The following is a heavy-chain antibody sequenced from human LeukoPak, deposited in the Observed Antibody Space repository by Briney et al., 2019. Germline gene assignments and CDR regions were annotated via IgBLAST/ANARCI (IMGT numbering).Heavy chain of an antibody. CDR1: GFTFSSYA. D-gene: IGHD1-26*01. V-gene: IGHV3-23*01. J-gene: IGHJ4*02. CDR3: AKILLSYRYFDY. CDR2: ISGSGGRP. Sequence: GGSLRLSCAASGFTFSSYAMSWVRQAPGKGLEWVSAISGSGGRPYYADSVKGRFTISRDNSKNTLYLQMNSLRAEDTAVYYCAKILLSYRYFDYWGQGTLVTVSS.